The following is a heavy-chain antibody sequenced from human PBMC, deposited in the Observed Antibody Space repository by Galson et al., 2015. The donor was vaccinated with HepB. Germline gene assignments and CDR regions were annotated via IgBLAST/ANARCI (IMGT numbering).Heavy chain of an antibody. V-gene: IGHV3-73*01. CDR2: IRSKDNNYAT. CDR3: TRLGDFSGYSSR. CDR1: GFTFSGSA. Sequence: SLRLSCAASGFTFSGSAIHWVRQASGKGPEWVGRIRSKDNNYATSYVPSLKGRFTISRDDSKSMAYLHMKSLKIEDTAVYYCTRLGDFSGYSSRWGQGTLVTVSS. D-gene: IGHD6-13*01. J-gene: IGHJ4*02.